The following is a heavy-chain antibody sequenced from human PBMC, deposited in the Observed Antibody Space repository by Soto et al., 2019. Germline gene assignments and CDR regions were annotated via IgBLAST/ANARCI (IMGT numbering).Heavy chain of an antibody. J-gene: IGHJ6*02. D-gene: IGHD2-2*01. V-gene: IGHV4-4*02. CDR3: AREGSSADYYYYGMDV. CDR2: IYHSGST. Sequence: SETLSLTCAVSGGSISSSNWWSCVRQPPGKGLEWIGEIYHSGSTNYNPSLKSRVTISVDKSKNQFSLKLSSVTAADTAVYYCAREGSSADYYYYGMDVWGQGTTVTVSS. CDR1: GGSISSSNW.